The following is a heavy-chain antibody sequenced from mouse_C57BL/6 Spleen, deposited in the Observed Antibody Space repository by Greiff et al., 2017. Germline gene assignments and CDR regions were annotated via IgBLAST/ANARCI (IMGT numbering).Heavy chain of an antibody. CDR1: GYTFTSYW. CDR2: IHPNSGST. Sequence: VQLQQPGAELVKPGASVKLSCKASGYTFTSYWMHWVKQRPGQGLEWIGVIHPNSGSTNYNEKFKSKATLPVDKSSSTAYMQLSSLTSEDSADYYCARGNDYAFDYWGQGTSLTVSS. CDR3: ARGNDYAFDY. D-gene: IGHD2-13*01. J-gene: IGHJ2*02. V-gene: IGHV1-64*01.